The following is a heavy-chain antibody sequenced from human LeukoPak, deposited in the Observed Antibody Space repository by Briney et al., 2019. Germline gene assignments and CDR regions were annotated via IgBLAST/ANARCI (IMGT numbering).Heavy chain of an antibody. Sequence: ASVKVSCKASGYTFSGYYMHWVRQAPGQGLEWMGWINPDSGDTIYAQKFQGRVTMTRDTSISTAYMELSRLRSDDTDIYYCARDFNLPGYYYCMDFWGQGTTVTVSS. CDR2: INPDSGDT. CDR3: ARDFNLPGYYYCMDF. V-gene: IGHV1-2*02. J-gene: IGHJ6*02. CDR1: GYTFSGYY.